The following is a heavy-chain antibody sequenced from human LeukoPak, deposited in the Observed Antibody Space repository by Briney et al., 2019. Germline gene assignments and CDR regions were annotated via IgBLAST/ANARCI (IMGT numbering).Heavy chain of an antibody. CDR1: GFTFSTYA. D-gene: IGHD1-20*01. CDR3: ARVDNWNEVTDDY. CDR2: ISSSSKYI. V-gene: IGHV3-21*01. J-gene: IGHJ4*02. Sequence: GGSLRLSCAASGFTFSTYAMTWVRRAPGKGLEWVSSISSSSKYIYYADSVKGRFTISRDNARNSLYLQMNSLRAEGTAVYYCARVDNWNEVTDDYWGQGTLVTVSS.